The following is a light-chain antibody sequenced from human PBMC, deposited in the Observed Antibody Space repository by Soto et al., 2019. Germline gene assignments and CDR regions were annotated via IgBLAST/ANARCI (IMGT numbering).Light chain of an antibody. Sequence: IVLTQSPATLSLSPGERATLSCRASQSVSSSLAWYQQKLGQAPRLLIYEASDRATGIPARFSGSGSGTDFTPIISSLEPEDFAVYYCQQGSTWPWTFGQGTKVDIK. CDR3: QQGSTWPWT. CDR1: QSVSSS. CDR2: EAS. V-gene: IGKV3-11*01. J-gene: IGKJ1*01.